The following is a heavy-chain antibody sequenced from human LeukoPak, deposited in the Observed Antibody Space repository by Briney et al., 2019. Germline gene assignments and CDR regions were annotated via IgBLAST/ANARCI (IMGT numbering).Heavy chain of an antibody. D-gene: IGHD5-12*01. CDR1: GYTFTSYG. CDR3: ARDREYSGYDYEGRFDP. J-gene: IGHJ5*02. V-gene: IGHV1-18*01. Sequence: GASVKVSCKASGYTFTSYGISWVRQAPGQGLEWMGWISAYNGNTNYAQKLQGRVTMTTDTSTNTAYMELRSLRSDDTAVYYCARDREYSGYDYEGRFDPWGQGTLVTVSS. CDR2: ISAYNGNT.